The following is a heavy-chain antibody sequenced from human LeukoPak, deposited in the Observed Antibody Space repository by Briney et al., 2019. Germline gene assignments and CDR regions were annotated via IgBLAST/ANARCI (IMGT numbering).Heavy chain of an antibody. Sequence: SETLSLTCTVSGGSISSSSYYWGWIRQPPGKGLEWIGSIYYSGSTYYNPSLKSRVTISVDTSKNQFSLKLSSVTAADTAVYYCARARPYGPYYYYYYGMDVWGQGTTVTVSS. CDR1: GGSISSSSYY. CDR2: IYYSGST. J-gene: IGHJ6*02. V-gene: IGHV4-39*07. CDR3: ARARPYGPYYYYYYGMDV. D-gene: IGHD3-10*01.